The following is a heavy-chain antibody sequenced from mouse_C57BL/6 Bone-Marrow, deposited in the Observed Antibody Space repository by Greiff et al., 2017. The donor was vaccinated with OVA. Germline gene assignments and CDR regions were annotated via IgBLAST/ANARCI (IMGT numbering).Heavy chain of an antibody. CDR3: ARDPENWYFDF. CDR1: GFTFSSYA. Sequence: EVKLMESGGGLVKPGGSLKLSCAASGFTFSSYAMSWVSQTPGKRLEWVATISAGGSYTYYPDNVKGRVTFSRDNAKNNLYLQMSHLKYEDTAMYYSARDPENWYFDFWGTGTTVTVSA. V-gene: IGHV5-4*01. J-gene: IGHJ1*03. CDR2: ISAGGSYT.